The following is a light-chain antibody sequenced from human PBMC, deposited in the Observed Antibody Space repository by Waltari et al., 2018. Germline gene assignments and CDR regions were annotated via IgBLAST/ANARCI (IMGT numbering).Light chain of an antibody. J-gene: IGLJ3*02. CDR1: NSDIGSYPL. CDR2: EVS. Sequence: QSALTQPASVSGSPGQSITISCTGTNSDIGSYPLFSWYQQQPGRAPKLIIFEVSKRPSGVSNRFSGSRSHNTASLTISGLQAEDEADYYCCSYTGAGTLFGGGTKLTVL. V-gene: IGLV2-23*02. CDR3: CSYTGAGTL.